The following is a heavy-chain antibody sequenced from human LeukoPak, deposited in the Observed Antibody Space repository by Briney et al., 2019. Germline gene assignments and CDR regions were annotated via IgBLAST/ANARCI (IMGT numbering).Heavy chain of an antibody. CDR2: IIPMFGTT. CDR1: GGTFSSYA. Sequence: GASVKVSCKASGGTFSSYAITWVRQAPGQGLEWMGGIIPMFGTTNYAQNFQGRVTITADESTSTAYMEVSSLRSEDTAMYYCAKGKARAIPATAKAYYYLDVWGTGTTVTVSS. V-gene: IGHV1-69*13. D-gene: IGHD6-13*01. J-gene: IGHJ6*03. CDR3: AKGKARAIPATAKAYYYLDV.